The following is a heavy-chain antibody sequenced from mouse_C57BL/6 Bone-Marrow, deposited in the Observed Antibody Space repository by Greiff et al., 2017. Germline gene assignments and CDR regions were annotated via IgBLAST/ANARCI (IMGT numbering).Heavy chain of an antibody. CDR3: TRAYDYYGSSYWYFDV. Sequence: QVQLKQSGAELVRPGASVTLSCKASGYTFTDYEMHWVKQTPVHGLEWIGAIDPETGGTAYNQKFKGKAILAADKSSSTAYMELRSLTSEDSAVYYCTRAYDYYGSSYWYFDVWGTGTTVTVSS. J-gene: IGHJ1*03. D-gene: IGHD1-1*01. CDR2: IDPETGGT. V-gene: IGHV1-15*01. CDR1: GYTFTDYE.